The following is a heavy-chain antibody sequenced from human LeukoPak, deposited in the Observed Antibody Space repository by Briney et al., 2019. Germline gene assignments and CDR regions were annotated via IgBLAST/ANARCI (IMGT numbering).Heavy chain of an antibody. CDR3: AMDRVIFSD. CDR1: GFKFTTYW. Sequence: GWSLRLSCTASGFKFTTYWMTWVRQAPGKGLEWVANINQDRSETHYLDSVKGRFTISRDNVGKSLSLQMNSLRVEDTAVYYCAMDRVIFSDWGQGALVTVSS. D-gene: IGHD3-3*01. V-gene: IGHV3-7*04. CDR2: INQDRSET. J-gene: IGHJ4*02.